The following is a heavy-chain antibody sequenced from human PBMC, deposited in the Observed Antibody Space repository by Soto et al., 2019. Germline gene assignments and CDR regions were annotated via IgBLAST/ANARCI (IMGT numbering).Heavy chain of an antibody. J-gene: IGHJ5*02. Sequence: SETLSLTCTVSGGSISSYYWSWIRQPPGKGLEWIGYIYYSGSTNYNPSLKSRVTVSIDTSKNQFSLKLSSVTAADTAIYYCAGHRNNWNYAGWFDPWGQGTLVTVSS. CDR2: IYYSGST. V-gene: IGHV4-59*08. CDR3: AGHRNNWNYAGWFDP. D-gene: IGHD1-7*01. CDR1: GGSISSYY.